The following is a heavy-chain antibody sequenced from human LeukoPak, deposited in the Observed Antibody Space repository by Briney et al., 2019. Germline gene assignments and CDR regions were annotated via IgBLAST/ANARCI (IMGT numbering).Heavy chain of an antibody. CDR2: ISGSGGST. J-gene: IGHJ4*02. D-gene: IGHD4-17*01. Sequence: GGSLRLSCAASGFTFSSYAMSWVRQAPGKGLEWVSAISGSGGSTYYADSVKGRFTISRDNSKNTLYLQMNSLRAEDTAVYYCARSPTVTKGNFDYWGQGTLVTVSS. CDR3: ARSPTVTKGNFDY. V-gene: IGHV3-23*01. CDR1: GFTFSSYA.